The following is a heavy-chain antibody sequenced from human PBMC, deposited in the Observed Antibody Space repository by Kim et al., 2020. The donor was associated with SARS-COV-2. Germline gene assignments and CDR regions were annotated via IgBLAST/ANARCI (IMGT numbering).Heavy chain of an antibody. CDR1: GYTLTELS. V-gene: IGHV1-24*01. J-gene: IGHJ5*02. Sequence: ASVKVSCKVSGYTLTELSMHWVRQAPGKGLEWMGGFDPEDGETIYAQKFQGRVTMTEDTSTDTAYMELSSLRSEDTAVYYCATARGHYYDSSGYYYGDNWFDPWGQGTLSPSPQ. CDR2: FDPEDGET. D-gene: IGHD3-22*01. CDR3: ATARGHYYDSSGYYYGDNWFDP.